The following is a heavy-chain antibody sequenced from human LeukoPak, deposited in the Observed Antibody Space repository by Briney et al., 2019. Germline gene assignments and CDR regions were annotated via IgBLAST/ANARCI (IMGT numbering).Heavy chain of an antibody. CDR2: ISGSGGST. J-gene: IGHJ4*02. CDR1: GFTFSSYA. D-gene: IGHD6-13*01. CDR3: AKDPFYSSPPQATFDY. V-gene: IGHV3-23*01. Sequence: GASLRLSCAASGFTFSSYAMSWVRQAPGKGLEWVSAISGSGGSTNYADSVKGRFTISRDNSKNTLYLQMNSLRAEDTAVYYCAKDPFYSSPPQATFDYWGQGTLVTVSS.